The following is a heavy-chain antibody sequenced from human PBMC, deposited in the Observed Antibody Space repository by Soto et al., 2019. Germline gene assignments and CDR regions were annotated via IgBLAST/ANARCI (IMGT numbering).Heavy chain of an antibody. CDR2: IIPILGKA. J-gene: IGHJ6*02. CDR3: ARLVYSTIADATGYGMAV. Sequence: QVQLVQSGAEVKKPGSSVQVSCKASGGTFSTYSITWVRQAPGQGLEWMGRIIPILGKANYAQKFQGRVTITADKXKXTXXMELGSLRSGDTAVYYCARLVYSTIADATGYGMAVWGQGTTVTDSS. CDR1: GGTFSTYS. V-gene: IGHV1-69*02. D-gene: IGHD6-25*01.